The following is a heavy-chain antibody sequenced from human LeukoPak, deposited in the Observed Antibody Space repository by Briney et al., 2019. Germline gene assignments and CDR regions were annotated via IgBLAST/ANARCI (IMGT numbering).Heavy chain of an antibody. Sequence: GGSLRLSCAATGFTFSRYWMAWVRQAPGKGLEWVANIRGDAGDKGYADSVKGRFTISRDNGKNSLYLQMNSLTDEDTAEYYCARDVAGALDFWGQGTLLIVSS. CDR2: IRGDAGDK. V-gene: IGHV3-7*01. D-gene: IGHD6-19*01. CDR3: ARDVAGALDF. CDR1: GFTFSRYW. J-gene: IGHJ4*02.